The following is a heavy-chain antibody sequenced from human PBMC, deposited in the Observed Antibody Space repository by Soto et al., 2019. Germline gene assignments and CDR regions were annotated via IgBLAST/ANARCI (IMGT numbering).Heavy chain of an antibody. CDR3: ARERKDYYDSSGYFDY. J-gene: IGHJ4*02. Sequence: PSETLSLTCTVSGGSISSYYWIWIRQPPGKGLEWIGYIFYSGSTNYNPSLKSRVTISVDTSKNQFSLKLSSVTAADTAVYYCARERKDYYDSSGYFDYWGQGTLVTVSS. CDR1: GGSISSYY. CDR2: IFYSGST. V-gene: IGHV4-59*01. D-gene: IGHD3-22*01.